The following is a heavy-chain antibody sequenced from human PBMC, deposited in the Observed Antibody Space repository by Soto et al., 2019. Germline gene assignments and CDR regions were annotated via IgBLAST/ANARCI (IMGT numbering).Heavy chain of an antibody. CDR3: ARVGGYYYYYMDV. CDR1: GGSFSGYY. Sequence: SETLSLTCAVYGGSFSGYYWSWIRQPPGKGLEWIGEINHSGSTNYNPSLKSRVTISVDTSKNQFSLKLSSVTAADTAVYYCARVGGYYYYYMDVWGKGTTVTVSS. J-gene: IGHJ6*03. CDR2: INHSGST. V-gene: IGHV4-34*01.